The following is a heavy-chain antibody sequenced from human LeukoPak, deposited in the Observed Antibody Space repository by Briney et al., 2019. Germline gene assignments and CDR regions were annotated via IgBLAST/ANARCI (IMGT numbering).Heavy chain of an antibody. CDR2: FDPEDGET. CDR1: GYTLTELS. J-gene: IGHJ5*02. CDR3: ARAEDQGRYFDWLPGFDP. V-gene: IGHV1-24*01. Sequence: ASVKVSCKVSGYTLTELSMHWVRQAPGKGLEWMGGFDPEDGETIYAQKFQGRVTITADESTNTAYMELNRLRSDDTATYYCARAEDQGRYFDWLPGFDPWGQGTLVTVSS. D-gene: IGHD3-9*01.